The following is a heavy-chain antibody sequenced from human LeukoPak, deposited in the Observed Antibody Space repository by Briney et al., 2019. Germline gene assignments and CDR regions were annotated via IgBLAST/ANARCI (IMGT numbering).Heavy chain of an antibody. CDR1: GFTFSSYG. CDR2: IRYDGSNK. V-gene: IGHV3-30*02. CDR3: ARLKGSGWAPFDY. D-gene: IGHD6-19*01. Sequence: GGSLRLSCAASGFTFSSYGMHWVRQAPGKGLEWVAFIRYDGSNKYYADSVKGRFTISRDNSKNTLYLQMNSLRAEDTAVYYCARLKGSGWAPFDYWGQGTLVTVSS. J-gene: IGHJ4*02.